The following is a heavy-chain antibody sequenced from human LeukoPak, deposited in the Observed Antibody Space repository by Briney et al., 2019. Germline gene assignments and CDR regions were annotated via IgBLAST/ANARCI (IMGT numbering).Heavy chain of an antibody. CDR3: ARSFLSIAAAATDY. Sequence: PGGSLRLSCAATGFTFSSYSMNWVRQAPGKGLEWVSSISSSSSYIYYADSVKGRFTVSRDNAKNSLYLQMNSLRAEDTAVYYCARSFLSIAAAATDYWGQGTLVTVSS. CDR2: ISSSSSYI. V-gene: IGHV3-21*01. CDR1: GFTFSSYS. J-gene: IGHJ4*02. D-gene: IGHD6-13*01.